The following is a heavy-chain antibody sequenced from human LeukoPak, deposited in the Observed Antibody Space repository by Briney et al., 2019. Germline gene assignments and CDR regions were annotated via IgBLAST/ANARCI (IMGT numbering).Heavy chain of an antibody. Sequence: SVKVSCKASGGTFSSYAISWVRQAPGQGLEWMGGIIPIFGTANYAQKFQGRVTITTDESTSTAYMELSSLRSEDTAVYYCARAVLFGTSYYYYMDVWAKGPRSPSP. CDR2: IIPIFGTA. D-gene: IGHD2-2*01. CDR1: GGTFSSYA. V-gene: IGHV1-69*05. CDR3: ARAVLFGTSYYYYMDV. J-gene: IGHJ6*03.